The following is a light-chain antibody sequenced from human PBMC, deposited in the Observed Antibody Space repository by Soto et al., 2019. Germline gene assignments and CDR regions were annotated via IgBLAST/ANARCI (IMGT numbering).Light chain of an antibody. CDR2: EVS. Sequence: QSVLTQPPSASGSPGQSVTISCTGTSSDVGGYNYVSWYQQHPGKAPKLMIYEVSKRPSGVPNRFSGSKSGNTASLTVSGLQAEDEADYYCSSFAGSFYWLFGGGTKLTVL. V-gene: IGLV2-8*01. CDR1: SSDVGGYNY. J-gene: IGLJ2*01. CDR3: SSFAGSFYWL.